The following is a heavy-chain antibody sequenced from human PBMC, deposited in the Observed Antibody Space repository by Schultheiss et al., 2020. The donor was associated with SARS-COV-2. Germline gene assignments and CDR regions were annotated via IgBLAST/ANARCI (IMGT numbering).Heavy chain of an antibody. V-gene: IGHV4-31*03. Sequence: SETLSLTCTVSGGSISSGGYYWSWIRQPPGKGLEWIGYIYYSGSTYYNPSLKSRVTISVDTSKNQFSLKLSSVTAADTAVYYCARCVVGGSCYSFDYWGQGTLVTVSS. D-gene: IGHD2-15*01. CDR1: GGSISSGGYY. CDR2: IYYSGST. CDR3: ARCVVGGSCYSFDY. J-gene: IGHJ4*02.